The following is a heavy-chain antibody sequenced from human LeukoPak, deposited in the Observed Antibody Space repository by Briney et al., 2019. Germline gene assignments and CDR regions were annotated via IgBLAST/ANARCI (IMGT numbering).Heavy chain of an antibody. V-gene: IGHV3-11*01. J-gene: IGHJ6*02. CDR1: GGSISSSSYY. D-gene: IGHD3-9*01. CDR2: ISSSGSTI. Sequence: LSLTCTVSGGSISSSSYYWGWIRQAPGKGLEWVSYISSSGSTIYYADSVKGRFTISRDNAKNSLYLQMNSLRAEDTALYYCAKDIEYYDILTGNYYYYGMDVWGQGTTVTVSS. CDR3: AKDIEYYDILTGNYYYYGMDV.